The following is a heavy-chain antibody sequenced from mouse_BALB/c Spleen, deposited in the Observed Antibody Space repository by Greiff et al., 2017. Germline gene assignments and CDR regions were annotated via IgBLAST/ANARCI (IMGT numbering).Heavy chain of an antibody. CDR1: GFTFSSYG. V-gene: IGHV5-6-3*01. Sequence: EVKVVESGGGLVQPGGSLKLSCAASGFTFSSYGMSWVRQTPDKRLELVATINSNGGSTYYPDSVKGRFTISRDNAKNTLYLQMSSLKSEDTAMYYCARDRVYGNYVFDYWGQGTTLTVSS. J-gene: IGHJ2*01. CDR2: INSNGGST. D-gene: IGHD2-1*01. CDR3: ARDRVYGNYVFDY.